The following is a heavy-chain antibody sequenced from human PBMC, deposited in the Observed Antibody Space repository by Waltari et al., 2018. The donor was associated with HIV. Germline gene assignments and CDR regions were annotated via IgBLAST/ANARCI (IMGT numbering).Heavy chain of an antibody. CDR1: GGSISNSNYF. J-gene: IGHJ2*01. V-gene: IGHV4-39*01. Sequence: HLQLQESGPGLVKPSETLSLTCTVSGGSISNSNYFWGCIRQTPGKGLEWSGSIYYSGSASCDPCLKRRVTISVETSKTLFSLKLSTLTTADTAVFYCARHALRVGAAYWNFDLGGRGTLVTVSS. D-gene: IGHD1-26*01. CDR3: ARHALRVGAAYWNFDL. CDR2: IYYSGSA.